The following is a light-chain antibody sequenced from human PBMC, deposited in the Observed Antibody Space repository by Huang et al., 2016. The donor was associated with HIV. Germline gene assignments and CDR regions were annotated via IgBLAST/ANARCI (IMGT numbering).Light chain of an antibody. CDR2: GAS. V-gene: IGKV3-15*01. J-gene: IGKJ2*01. CDR1: ESIGNN. Sequence: EIVMTQSPVTLSVSPGERATLSCRASESIGNNLAWYQQKPGQAPSLPMYGASTRAAAVPARFSGSGSGTEFTLTISSPQSEDFAVYFCQQYNNWPMYTFGQGTKLEIK. CDR3: QQYNNWPMYT.